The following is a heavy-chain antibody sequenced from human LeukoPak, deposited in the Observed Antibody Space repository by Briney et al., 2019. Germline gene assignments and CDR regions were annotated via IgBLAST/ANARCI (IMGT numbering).Heavy chain of an antibody. Sequence: GGSLRLSCAVSGLTFSNFEMNWVRQAPGKGLEWVSYISDSGRTTFYADSVKGRFTISRDNAKNSLYLQMSSLRVEDTAVYYCASWAGNTQSDSWSGPFDYWGQGTLVTVSS. D-gene: IGHD3-3*01. CDR3: ASWAGNTQSDSWSGPFDY. CDR2: ISDSGRTT. CDR1: GLTFSNFE. J-gene: IGHJ4*02. V-gene: IGHV3-48*03.